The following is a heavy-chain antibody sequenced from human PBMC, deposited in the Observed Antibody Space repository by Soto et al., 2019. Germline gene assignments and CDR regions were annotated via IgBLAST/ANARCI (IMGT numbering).Heavy chain of an antibody. CDR3: ARESGYSYGNFDY. D-gene: IGHD5-18*01. Sequence: QVQLVESGGGVVQPGRSLRLSCAASGFTFSSYAMHWVRQAPGKGLEWVAVISYDGSNKYYADSVKGRFTISRDNSKNTLYLQMNSLRAEDTAVYYCARESGYSYGNFDYWGQGTLVTVSS. CDR1: GFTFSSYA. J-gene: IGHJ4*02. CDR2: ISYDGSNK. V-gene: IGHV3-30-3*01.